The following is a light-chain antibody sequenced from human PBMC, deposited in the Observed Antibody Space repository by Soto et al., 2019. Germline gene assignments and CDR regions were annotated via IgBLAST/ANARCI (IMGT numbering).Light chain of an antibody. J-gene: IGKJ3*01. CDR2: AAS. V-gene: IGKV1-27*01. Sequence: DIQMTQSPSSLSASIGDRVTITCRASQDISDYLAWYQQEPGKVPNLLIYAASTLQSGVPSRFSGSGSGTEFTLTISSLQSEDVASYYCQRYGGTPYTFGPGTKVDIK. CDR1: QDISDY. CDR3: QRYGGTPYT.